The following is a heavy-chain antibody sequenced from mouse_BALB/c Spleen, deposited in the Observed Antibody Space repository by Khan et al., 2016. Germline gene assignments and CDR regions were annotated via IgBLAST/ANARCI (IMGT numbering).Heavy chain of an antibody. Sequence: QIQLVQSGPELKKPGETVKISCKASGYTFTNYGMNWVKQAPGKGLKWMGWMNTYTGESTYPDDFKGRFAFSLETYASTAYLQINNLKNEDMATYFCARRVYYGSSYDVMDYWGQGTSVTVSS. J-gene: IGHJ4*01. CDR2: MNTYTGES. D-gene: IGHD1-1*01. CDR3: ARRVYYGSSYDVMDY. V-gene: IGHV9-1*02. CDR1: GYTFTNYG.